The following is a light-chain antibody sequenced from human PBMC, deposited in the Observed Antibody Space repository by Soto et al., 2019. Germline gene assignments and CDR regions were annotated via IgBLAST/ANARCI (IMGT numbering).Light chain of an antibody. J-gene: IGKJ5*01. Sequence: IPLTPSPSSLAASVEDTLTLPCRSSRNAMINLNWYQHQPGKGPTLLIHATSNLQIGVPSRFSGSGSGTEFTLTISSLEPEDFGTYYCQQSYKMPSFGQGTRLEIK. CDR1: RNAMIN. V-gene: IGKV1-39*01. CDR2: ATS. CDR3: QQSYKMPS.